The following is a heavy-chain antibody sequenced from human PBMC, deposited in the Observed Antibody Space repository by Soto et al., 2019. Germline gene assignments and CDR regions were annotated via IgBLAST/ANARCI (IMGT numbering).Heavy chain of an antibody. Sequence: QXQLVESGGXVVQPGRSLRLSCAASGFTFSSYGMXWVRXAPGKGLEWVAVISYDGSNKYYADSVKGRFTISRDNSKNTLYLQMNSLRAEDTAVYYCAKGSTYFDYWGQGTLVTVSS. CDR1: GFTFSSYG. V-gene: IGHV3-30*18. CDR2: ISYDGSNK. J-gene: IGHJ4*02. CDR3: AKGSTYFDY. D-gene: IGHD2-2*01.